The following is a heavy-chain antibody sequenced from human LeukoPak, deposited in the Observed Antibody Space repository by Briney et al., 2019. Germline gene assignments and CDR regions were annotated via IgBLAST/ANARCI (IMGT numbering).Heavy chain of an antibody. CDR2: ISAYNGNT. V-gene: IGHV1-18*01. Sequence: GASVKVSCKASGYTFTSYGISWVRQAPGQGLEWMGWISAYNGNTNYAQKLQGRVTMTTDTSTSTAYMELRSLRSDDTAVYYCARVGDYYDSSGFRVSGVYYYYMDVWGKGTTVTVSS. J-gene: IGHJ6*03. CDR3: ARVGDYYDSSGFRVSGVYYYYMDV. D-gene: IGHD3-22*01. CDR1: GYTFTSYG.